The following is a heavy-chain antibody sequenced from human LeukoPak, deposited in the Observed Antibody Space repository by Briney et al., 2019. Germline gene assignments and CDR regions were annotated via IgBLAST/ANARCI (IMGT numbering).Heavy chain of an antibody. J-gene: IGHJ4*02. Sequence: HPGGSLRLSCAASGLTFSSFWMSWVRRTPGKGLEWVASIKADGSEKYYVDSVKGRFTISRDNVENSLFLQMNSLRGEDTSVYFCARGHLGLNYWGQGTLVTVSS. V-gene: IGHV3-7*01. CDR2: IKADGSEK. CDR3: ARGHLGLNY. CDR1: GLTFSSFW.